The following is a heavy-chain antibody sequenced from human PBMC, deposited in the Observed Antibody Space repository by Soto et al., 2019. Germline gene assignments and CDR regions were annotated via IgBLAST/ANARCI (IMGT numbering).Heavy chain of an antibody. CDR1: GGSISRYY. D-gene: IGHD3-3*01. CDR2: IFSSGST. V-gene: IGHV4-59*01. Sequence: ETLSLTCTVSGGSISRYYWSWIRQAPGRGLEWIGNIFSSGSTNYNPSIKSRVAISVDTSKNQVSLKLNAVTTADTAVYYCAREYYDFWSVTYSYYGLDVWGQGTTVTVSS. CDR3: AREYYDFWSVTYSYYGLDV. J-gene: IGHJ6*02.